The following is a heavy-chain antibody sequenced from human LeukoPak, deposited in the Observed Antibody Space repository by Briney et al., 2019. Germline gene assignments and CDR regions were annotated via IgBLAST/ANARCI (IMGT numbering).Heavy chain of an antibody. D-gene: IGHD5-12*01. CDR2: INPNSGGT. CDR3: ARGRWSGYDTQLIFDY. V-gene: IGHV1-2*02. CDR1: GYTFTSYG. J-gene: IGHJ4*02. Sequence: AASVKVSCKASGYTFTSYGISWVRQAPGQGLEWMGWINPNSGGTNYAQKFQGRVTMTRDTSISTAYMELSRLRSDDTAVYYCARGRWSGYDTQLIFDYWGQGTLVTVSS.